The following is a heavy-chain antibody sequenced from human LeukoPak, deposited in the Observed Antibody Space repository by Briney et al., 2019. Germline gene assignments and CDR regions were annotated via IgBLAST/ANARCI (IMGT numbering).Heavy chain of an antibody. CDR1: GGSFSGYY. J-gene: IGHJ5*02. CDR3: ARRRVSSRPSPGARSDP. CDR2: INHSGST. V-gene: IGHV4-34*01. D-gene: IGHD6-6*01. Sequence: SETLSLTCAVYGGSFSGYYWSWIRQPPGKGLEWIGEINHSGSTNYNPSLKSRVTISVDTSKNQFSLKLSSVTAADTAVYYCARRRVSSRPSPGARSDPWGQGTLVTVSS.